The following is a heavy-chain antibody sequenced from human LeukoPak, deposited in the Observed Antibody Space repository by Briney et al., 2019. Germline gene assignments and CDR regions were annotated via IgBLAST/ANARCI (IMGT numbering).Heavy chain of an antibody. CDR2: ISGTGESA. CDR1: GFTFRSYA. CDR3: ARWDDHDAFDF. D-gene: IGHD1-26*01. V-gene: IGHV3-23*01. Sequence: GGSLRLSCAASGFTFRSYAMNWVRQAPGKGLEWVSFISGTGESAYYADSVKGRFTISRDYSKTTLYLQMNSLRAEDTAVYYCARWDDHDAFDFWGQGTMVAVSS. J-gene: IGHJ3*01.